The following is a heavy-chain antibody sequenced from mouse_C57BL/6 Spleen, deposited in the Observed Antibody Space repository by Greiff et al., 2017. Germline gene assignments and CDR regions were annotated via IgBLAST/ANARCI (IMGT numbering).Heavy chain of an antibody. CDR2: IYPGDGDT. CDR3: AREEAGTAWFAY. D-gene: IGHD4-1*01. V-gene: IGHV1-82*01. Sequence: QVQLQQSGPELVKPGASVKISCKASGYAFSSSWMNWVKQRPGKGLEWSGRIYPGDGDTNYNGKFKGKATLTADKSSSTAYMQLSRLTSEDSAVYFCAREEAGTAWFAYWGQGTLVTVSA. CDR1: GYAFSSSW. J-gene: IGHJ3*01.